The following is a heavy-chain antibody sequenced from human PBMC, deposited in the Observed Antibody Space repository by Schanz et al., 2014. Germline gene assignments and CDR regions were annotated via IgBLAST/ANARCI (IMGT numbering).Heavy chain of an antibody. J-gene: IGHJ4*02. CDR1: AGSISGSGYY. CDR3: ARHWRRDYFDY. V-gene: IGHV4-39*01. Sequence: QLQLQESGPGLVKPSETLSLTCTVSAGSISGSGYYWGWIRQPPGKGLEWIGTIYYSGSTYYDPPLERGLPLPEDPPKTHFSLKLNSVTAADTAVYYCARHWRRDYFDYWGRGTLVTVSS. CDR2: IYYSGST. D-gene: IGHD3-3*01.